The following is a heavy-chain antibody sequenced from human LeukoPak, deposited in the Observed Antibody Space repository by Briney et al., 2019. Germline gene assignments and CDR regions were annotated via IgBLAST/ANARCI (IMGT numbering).Heavy chain of an antibody. CDR1: GFNFSAYG. CDR3: AKPTSLKDANYGLTGTNY. D-gene: IGHD1-14*01. J-gene: IGHJ4*02. Sequence: GGSLRLSCAASGFNFSAYGMHWVRQAPGKGLEWVAFIRYDGNIKYYADSVKGRFTISRDNSKNTLDLQMNSLGVEDTAVYYCAKPTSLKDANYGLTGTNYWGQGTLVTVSS. CDR2: IRYDGNIK. V-gene: IGHV3-30*02.